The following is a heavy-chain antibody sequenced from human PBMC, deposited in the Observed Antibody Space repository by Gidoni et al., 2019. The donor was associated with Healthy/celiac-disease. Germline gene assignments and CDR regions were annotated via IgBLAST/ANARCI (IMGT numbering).Heavy chain of an antibody. CDR2: ISSSSSTI. CDR1: GFTFSSYS. J-gene: IGHJ4*02. D-gene: IGHD6-19*01. CDR3: ARGDIAVAGTGVDY. V-gene: IGHV3-48*01. Sequence: EVQLVESGGGLVQPGGSLSLSCAASGFTFSSYSMNWVRQAPGKGLEWVSYISSSSSTIYYADSVKGRFTISRDNAKNSLYLQMNSLRAEDTAVYYCARGDIAVAGTGVDYWGQGTLVTVSS.